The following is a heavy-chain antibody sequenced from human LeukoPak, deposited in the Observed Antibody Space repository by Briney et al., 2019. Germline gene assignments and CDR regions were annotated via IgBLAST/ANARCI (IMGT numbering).Heavy chain of an antibody. Sequence: PGGSLRLSCAASGFTFSNYWMSWVRQAPGKGLEWVANIKQDGSEEVYVDSVKGRFIISRDNAKNSLFLQMNTLRDDDTAVYYCATDQRYAFDYWGQGILVTVSS. V-gene: IGHV3-7*04. CDR1: GFTFSNYW. J-gene: IGHJ4*02. CDR3: ATDQRYAFDY. D-gene: IGHD3-9*01. CDR2: IKQDGSEE.